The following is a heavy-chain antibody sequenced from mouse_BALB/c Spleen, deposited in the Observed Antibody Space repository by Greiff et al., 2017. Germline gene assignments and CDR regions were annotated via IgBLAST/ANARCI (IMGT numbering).Heavy chain of an antibody. CDR1: GFTFTDYY. Sequence: EVHLVESGGGLVQPGGSLRLSCATSGFTFTDYYMSWVRQPPGKALEWLGIIRNKANGYTTEYSASVKGRFTISRDNSQSILYLQMNTLRAEDSATYCCERDIRGNYAYWGQGTLVTVSA. V-gene: IGHV7-3*02. CDR3: ERDIRGNYAY. J-gene: IGHJ3*01. D-gene: IGHD2-1*01. CDR2: IRNKANGYTT.